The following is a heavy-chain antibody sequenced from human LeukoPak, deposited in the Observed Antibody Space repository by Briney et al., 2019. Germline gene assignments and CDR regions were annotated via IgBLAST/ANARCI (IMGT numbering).Heavy chain of an antibody. Sequence: HPGGSLRLSCAASGFTFSSYAMSWVRQATGKGLGWVSAIGTAGDPYYPGSVKGRFTISRENAKNSLYLQMNSLRAGDTAVYYCARDRGYCSSTSCYYYGMDVWGKGTTVTVSS. D-gene: IGHD2-2*01. CDR2: IGTAGDP. CDR1: GFTFSSYA. J-gene: IGHJ6*04. V-gene: IGHV3-13*05. CDR3: ARDRGYCSSTSCYYYGMDV.